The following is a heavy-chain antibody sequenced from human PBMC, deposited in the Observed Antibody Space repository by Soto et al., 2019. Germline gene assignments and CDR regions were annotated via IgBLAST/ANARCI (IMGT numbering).Heavy chain of an antibody. J-gene: IGHJ4*02. D-gene: IGHD3-10*02. CDR2: IFYSGST. Sequence: QVQLQESGPGLVKPSETLSLTCTVSGGSISSYYWSWIRQPPGKGLEWIGFIFYSGSTSYNPSLKSRVTISVDTSENQCSLKLSAVTAADTAVYYCASMIGDPVLSFDSWGQGTLVAVSS. CDR1: GGSISSYY. CDR3: ASMIGDPVLSFDS. V-gene: IGHV4-59*01.